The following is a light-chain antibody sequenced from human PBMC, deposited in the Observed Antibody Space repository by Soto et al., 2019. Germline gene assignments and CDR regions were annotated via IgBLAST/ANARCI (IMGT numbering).Light chain of an antibody. Sequence: DIELTQSPGTLSLSPGERATLSCRASQSVSSGLLAWYQQKPGQAPRLLIYGASTRATDVPDRFSVSGSGADFTLTISRVEDEDVGVYYCMQGLQTTRTFSQGTKVDIK. CDR3: MQGLQTTRT. CDR2: GAS. J-gene: IGKJ1*01. V-gene: IGKV3-20*01. CDR1: QSVSSGL.